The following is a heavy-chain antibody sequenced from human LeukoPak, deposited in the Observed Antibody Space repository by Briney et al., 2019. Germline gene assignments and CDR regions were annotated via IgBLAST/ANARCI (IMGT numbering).Heavy chain of an antibody. Sequence: GGSLRLSCAASGFTVSRNYMSWVRQAPGKGLEWVSVIHSDGSTYYSDSVKGRFTISRQNFKNTLYLQMNSLRPDDTAFYYCATLKDTALVYYFDSWGQGALVTVSA. D-gene: IGHD5-18*01. CDR1: GFTVSRNY. J-gene: IGHJ4*02. CDR2: IHSDGST. V-gene: IGHV3-53*04. CDR3: ATLKDTALVYYFDS.